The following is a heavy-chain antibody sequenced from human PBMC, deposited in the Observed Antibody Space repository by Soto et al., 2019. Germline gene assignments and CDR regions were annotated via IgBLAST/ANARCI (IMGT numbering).Heavy chain of an antibody. Sequence: EASVKVSCKASGYTFTSYAMHWVRQAPGQRLEWMGWINAGNGNTKYSQKFQGRVTITRDTSASTAYMELSSLRSEDTAVYYCARDWVAATGIPFDPWGQGTLVTVSS. CDR2: INAGNGNT. CDR1: GYTFTSYA. D-gene: IGHD2-15*01. V-gene: IGHV1-3*01. J-gene: IGHJ5*02. CDR3: ARDWVAATGIPFDP.